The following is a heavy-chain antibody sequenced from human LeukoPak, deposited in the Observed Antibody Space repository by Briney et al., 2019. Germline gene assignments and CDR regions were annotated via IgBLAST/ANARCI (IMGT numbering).Heavy chain of an antibody. CDR3: ARGLYYYDSSGKSFDP. CDR2: INPSGGST. V-gene: IGHV1-46*01. J-gene: IGHJ5*02. CDR1: GYTFTSYY. D-gene: IGHD3-22*01. Sequence: ASVKISCKASGYTFTSYYMHWVRQAPGQGLEWTGIINPSGGSTSYAQKFQGRVTMTRDTSTSTVYMELSSLRSEDTAVYYCARGLYYYDSSGKSFDPWGQGTLVTVSS.